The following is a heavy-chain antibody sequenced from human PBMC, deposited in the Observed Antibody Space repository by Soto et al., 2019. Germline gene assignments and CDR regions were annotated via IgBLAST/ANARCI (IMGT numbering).Heavy chain of an antibody. J-gene: IGHJ6*02. D-gene: IGHD4-17*01. CDR2: ISSTSSTI. Sequence: EVQLEESGGGLVQPGGSLRLSCAASGFTFSSYSVNWVRQAPGKGLEWVSYISSTSSTILYADSVKGRFTISRDNAKNSLYLQMNSLRDEDTAVYYCARGGFYHDYGDYYGMDVWGQGTTVTVSS. CDR3: ARGGFYHDYGDYYGMDV. V-gene: IGHV3-48*02. CDR1: GFTFSSYS.